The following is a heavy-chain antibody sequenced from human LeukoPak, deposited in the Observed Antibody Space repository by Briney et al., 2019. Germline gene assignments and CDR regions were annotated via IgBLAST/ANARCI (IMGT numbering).Heavy chain of an antibody. CDR1: GGSISSSSYY. J-gene: IGHJ6*03. D-gene: IGHD5-18*01. CDR3: ARAPKGYSYGFSNYYYMDV. CDR2: IYYSGST. V-gene: IGHV4-39*07. Sequence: PSETLSLTCTVSGGSISSSSYYWGWIRQPPGKGLEWIGSIYYSGSTYYNPSHKSRVTISVDTSKNQFSLKLSSVTAADTAVHYCARAPKGYSYGFSNYYYMDVWGKGTTVTVSS.